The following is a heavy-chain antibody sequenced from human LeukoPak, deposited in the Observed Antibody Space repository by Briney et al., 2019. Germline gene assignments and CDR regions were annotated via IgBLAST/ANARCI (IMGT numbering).Heavy chain of an antibody. V-gene: IGHV1-2*06. J-gene: IGHJ5*02. CDR3: ARGDCSGGTCYLVENWFDP. CDR1: GYTFTVYY. CDR2: INPNSGDT. Sequence: ASVKVSCKASGYTFTVYYMYWVRRAPGQGLEWMGRINPNSGDTDYAQNFQGRVTMTRDTSISTAYMELTNLRSDDTAVYYCARGDCSGGTCYLVENWFDPWGQGTLVTVSS. D-gene: IGHD2-15*01.